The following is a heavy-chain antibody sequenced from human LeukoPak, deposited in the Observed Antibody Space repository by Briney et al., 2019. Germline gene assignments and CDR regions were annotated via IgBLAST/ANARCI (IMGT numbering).Heavy chain of an antibody. J-gene: IGHJ4*02. CDR1: GSTFGDHY. CDR3: ATETKDSSAYYYFDY. CDR2: IRNRARGYTT. D-gene: IGHD3-22*01. Sequence: GGSLTLSCVASGSTFGDHYMDWVRQAPGTGLEWVARIRNRARGYTTDYAASAKGRFTISRDDSEGSLYLQMNSLQTEDTAVYYCATETKDSSAYYYFDYWGQGALVTVSS. V-gene: IGHV3-72*01.